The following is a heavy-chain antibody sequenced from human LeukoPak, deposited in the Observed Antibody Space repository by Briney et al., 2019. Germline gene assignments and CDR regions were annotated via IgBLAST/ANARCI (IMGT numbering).Heavy chain of an antibody. D-gene: IGHD3-10*01. Sequence: GASVKVSCKVSGYTLTELSMHWVRQAPGKGLEWMGGFDPEDGETIYAQKFQGRVTMTEDTSTDTAYMELSSLRSEDTAVYYCAGGSGSYRYCYYGMDVWGKGTTVTVSS. CDR3: AGGSGSYRYCYYGMDV. CDR2: FDPEDGET. J-gene: IGHJ6*04. CDR1: GYTLTELS. V-gene: IGHV1-24*01.